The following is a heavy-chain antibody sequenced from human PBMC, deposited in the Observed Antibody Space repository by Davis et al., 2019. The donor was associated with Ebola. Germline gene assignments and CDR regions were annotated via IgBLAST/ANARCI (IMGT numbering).Heavy chain of an antibody. D-gene: IGHD5-18*01. CDR3: ARDTAEYYGMDV. CDR1: GYTFTGYY. V-gene: IGHV1-2*04. Sequence: AASVKVSCKASGYTFTGYYMHWVRQAPGQGLEWMGWINPNSGGTNYAQKFQGWVTMTRDTSISTAYMELSRLRSDDTAVYYCARDTAEYYGMDVWGQGTTVTVSS. CDR2: INPNSGGT. J-gene: IGHJ6*02.